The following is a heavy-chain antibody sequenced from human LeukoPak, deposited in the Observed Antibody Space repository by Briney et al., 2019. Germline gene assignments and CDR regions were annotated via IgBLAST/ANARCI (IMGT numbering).Heavy chain of an antibody. CDR2: INPNSGGT. CDR3: ARATTAMVTDY. J-gene: IGHJ4*02. Sequence: ASVKVSCKASGYTFTGYYMHWVRQAPGQGLEWIGWINPNSGGTNYAQKFQGWVTMTRDTSISTAYMELSRLRSDDTAVYYCARATTAMVTDYWGQGTLVTVSS. V-gene: IGHV1-2*04. D-gene: IGHD5-18*01. CDR1: GYTFTGYY.